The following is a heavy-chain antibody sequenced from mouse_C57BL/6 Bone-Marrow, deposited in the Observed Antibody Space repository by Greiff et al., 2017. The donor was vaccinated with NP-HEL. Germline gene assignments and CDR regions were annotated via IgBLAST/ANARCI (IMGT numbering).Heavy chain of an antibody. Sequence: VQLQESGAELVKPGASVKLSCKASGYTFTSYWMHWVKQRPGQGLEWIGMIHPNSGSTNYNEKFKSKATLTVDKSSSTAYMQLSSLTSEDSAVYDCARWDRITTVVAPLSMDCWGQGTSVTGSS. CDR2: IHPNSGST. J-gene: IGHJ4*01. CDR1: GYTFTSYW. V-gene: IGHV1-64*01. D-gene: IGHD1-1*01. CDR3: ARWDRITTVVAPLSMDC.